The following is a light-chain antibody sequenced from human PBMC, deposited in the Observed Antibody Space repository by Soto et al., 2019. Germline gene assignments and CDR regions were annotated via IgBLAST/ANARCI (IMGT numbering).Light chain of an antibody. J-gene: IGKJ3*01. V-gene: IGKV3-20*01. Sequence: EIVLTQSPGTLSLSPGERATLSCRASQSVSSSYLAWYQQTPGQAPRLLIYGASSRATGIPDRSSGSGSGTDFTLTISRLEPEDFAVYYCQQYGSSPRFAFGPGTKVDIK. CDR3: QQYGSSPRFA. CDR2: GAS. CDR1: QSVSSSY.